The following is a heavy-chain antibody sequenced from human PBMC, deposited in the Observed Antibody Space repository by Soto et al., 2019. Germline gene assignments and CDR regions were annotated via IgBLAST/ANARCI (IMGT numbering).Heavy chain of an antibody. D-gene: IGHD3-10*01. CDR3: ARDLSVRGYYYYGMDV. J-gene: IGHJ6*02. Sequence: GGSLRLSCAASGFTFSSYSMNWVRQAPGKGLEWVSSISSSSSYIYYADSVKGRFTISRDNAKNSLYLQMNSLRAEDTAVYYCARDLSVRGYYYYGMDVWGQGTTVTVSS. CDR2: ISSSSSYI. V-gene: IGHV3-21*01. CDR1: GFTFSSYS.